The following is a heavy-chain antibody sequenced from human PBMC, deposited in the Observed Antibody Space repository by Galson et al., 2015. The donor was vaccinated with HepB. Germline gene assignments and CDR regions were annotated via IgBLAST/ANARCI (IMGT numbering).Heavy chain of an antibody. V-gene: IGHV7-4-1*02. CDR2: INTNTGNP. CDR3: ARHAPILTGYYGGFDY. J-gene: IGHJ4*02. D-gene: IGHD3-9*01. CDR1: GYTFTSYG. Sequence: QSGAEVKKPGESLKISCKASGYTFTSYGISWVRQAPGQGLEWMGWINTNTGNPAYAQGFTGRFVFSLDTSVSTTYLQISSLKAEDTAVYYCARHAPILTGYYGGFDYWGQGTLVTVSS.